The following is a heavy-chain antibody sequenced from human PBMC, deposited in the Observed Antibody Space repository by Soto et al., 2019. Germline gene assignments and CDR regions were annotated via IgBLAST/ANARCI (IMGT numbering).Heavy chain of an antibody. V-gene: IGHV3-7*03. D-gene: IGHD2-2*01. CDR1: GFTFSIFW. CDR2: IKQDGSEK. J-gene: IGHJ4*01. Sequence: GSLRLSCAPSGFTFSIFWMSWVRQAPGKALEWVANIKQDGSEKDYVDSVKGRFTISRDNAKKSLYLQMNSLRAEDTAVYYCARGPAFPPFCDNWGQGTLVAVFS. CDR3: ARGPAFPPFCDN.